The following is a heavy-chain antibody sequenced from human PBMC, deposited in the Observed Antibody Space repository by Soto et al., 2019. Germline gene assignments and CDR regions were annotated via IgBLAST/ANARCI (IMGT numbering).Heavy chain of an antibody. CDR1: GGTFSSYA. CDR2: IIPIFGTA. J-gene: IGHJ4*02. Sequence: QVQLVQSGAEVKKPGSSVKVSCKASGGTFSSYAISWVRQAPGQGLEWMGGIIPIFGTANYAQKFQGRVTMTADEATRTAYRERSSLGSEDTAVEYCARGGGWGERNYFDYWGQGTLVTVSS. D-gene: IGHD3-16*01. CDR3: ARGGGWGERNYFDY. V-gene: IGHV1-69*12.